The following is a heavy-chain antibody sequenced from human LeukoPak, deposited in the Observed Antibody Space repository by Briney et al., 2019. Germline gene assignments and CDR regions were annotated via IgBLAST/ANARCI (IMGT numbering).Heavy chain of an antibody. Sequence: GRSLRLSCAASGFTFSSYGMHWVRQAPGKGLEWVAVIWYDGSNKYYADSVKGRFTISRDNSKNTLYLQMNSLRAEDTAVYYCARAPYDFWSGYNYYYMDVWGKGTTVTGSS. CDR3: ARAPYDFWSGYNYYYMDV. D-gene: IGHD3-3*01. J-gene: IGHJ6*03. CDR2: IWYDGSNK. V-gene: IGHV3-33*01. CDR1: GFTFSSYG.